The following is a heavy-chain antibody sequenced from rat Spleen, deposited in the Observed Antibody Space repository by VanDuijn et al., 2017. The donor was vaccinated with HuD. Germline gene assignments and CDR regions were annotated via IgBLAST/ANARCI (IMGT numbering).Heavy chain of an antibody. J-gene: IGHJ3*01. Sequence: QVHLKESGPGLVQPSQTLSLTCTVSGFSFTSNGVSWVRQFPGKGLEWMGVIWGNGNPNYNSALKSRLSISRDTSKSQVYLKMNSLQTDDTATYFCARSYGGYSQHWFVYWGQGTLVTVSS. CDR1: GFSFTSNG. CDR2: IWGNGNP. V-gene: IGHV2-13*01. CDR3: ARSYGGYSQHWFVY. D-gene: IGHD1-11*01.